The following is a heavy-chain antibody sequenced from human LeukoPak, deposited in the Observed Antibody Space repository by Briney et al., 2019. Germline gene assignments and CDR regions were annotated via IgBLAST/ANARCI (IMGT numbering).Heavy chain of an antibody. CDR1: GFTFSSYS. D-gene: IGHD6-13*01. CDR2: ISSGSSYI. J-gene: IGHJ4*02. Sequence: GGSLRLSCAASGFTFSSYSMNWVRQAPGKGLEWVSSISSGSSYIYYADSVKGRFTISRDNAKNSLYLQMNSLRAEDTAVYYCARGGIAAAGPFDYWGQGTLVTVSS. CDR3: ARGGIAAAGPFDY. V-gene: IGHV3-21*01.